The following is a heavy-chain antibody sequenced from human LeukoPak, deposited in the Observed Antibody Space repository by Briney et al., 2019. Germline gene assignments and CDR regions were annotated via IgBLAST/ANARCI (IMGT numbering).Heavy chain of an antibody. Sequence: PGGSLRLSCAASGFTVSSNYMSWVRQAPGKGLEWVSVIYSGGSTYYADSVKGRFTISRDNSKNTLYLQMNSLRAEDTAVYYCAKCAAYSSRLNWFDPWGQGTLVTVSS. CDR1: GFTVSSNY. CDR3: AKCAAYSSRLNWFDP. J-gene: IGHJ5*02. D-gene: IGHD6-13*01. CDR2: IYSGGST. V-gene: IGHV3-53*01.